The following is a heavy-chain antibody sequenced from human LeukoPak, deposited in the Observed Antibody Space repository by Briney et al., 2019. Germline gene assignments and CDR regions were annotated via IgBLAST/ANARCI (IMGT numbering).Heavy chain of an antibody. J-gene: IGHJ3*02. CDR3: ARDSNADYYDSSDAFDI. CDR1: GGSISSGSYY. Sequence: SETLSLTCTVSGGSISSGSYYWSWIRHPAGKGLEWIGRIYTSGSTNYNPSLKSRVTISVDTSKNQFSLKLSSVTAADTAVYYCARDSNADYYDSSDAFDIWGQGTMVTVSS. V-gene: IGHV4-61*02. D-gene: IGHD3-22*01. CDR2: IYTSGST.